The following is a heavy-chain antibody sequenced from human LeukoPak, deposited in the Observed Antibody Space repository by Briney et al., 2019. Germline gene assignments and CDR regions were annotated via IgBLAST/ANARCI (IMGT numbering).Heavy chain of an antibody. D-gene: IGHD2-2*02. CDR1: GGSFSGYF. J-gene: IGHJ4*02. Sequence: SETLSLTCAVYGGSFSGYFWSWIRQPPDKGLEWIGEINHSGGTNYNPSLKSRVTISVDTSKNQFSLKLSSVTAADTAVYYCASTYRGYWGQGTLVTVSS. CDR3: ASTYRGY. CDR2: INHSGGT. V-gene: IGHV4-34*01.